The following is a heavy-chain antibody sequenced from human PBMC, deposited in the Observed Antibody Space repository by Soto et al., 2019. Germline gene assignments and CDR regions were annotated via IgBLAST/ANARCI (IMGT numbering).Heavy chain of an antibody. Sequence: EVQVVESGGGLIQPGGSLRLSCAASGFIVSSNYMSWVRRAPGKGLECVSVIYSGGSTDYADSVVGRFTISRDKSKNMLYLQMNSLRAEDTAMYYCARSWGYLDYWGQGTLVTVSS. V-gene: IGHV3-53*01. D-gene: IGHD3-16*01. CDR2: IYSGGST. CDR3: ARSWGYLDY. CDR1: GFIVSSNY. J-gene: IGHJ4*02.